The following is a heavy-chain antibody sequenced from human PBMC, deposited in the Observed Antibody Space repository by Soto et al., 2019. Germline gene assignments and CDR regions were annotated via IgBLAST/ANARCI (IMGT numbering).Heavy chain of an antibody. Sequence: EVHLVESGGGLVQPGGSLRLSCAASGFTFSDYWMTWVRQTPGKGLEGVANMNPDGSEQYYLGSVKGRFTISRDNAKNSLYLQMNSLRGEDTAVYYCTRDLNHDCGPWGQGTQVIVSS. J-gene: IGHJ5*02. CDR3: TRDLNHDCGP. D-gene: IGHD2-21*01. CDR2: MNPDGSEQ. CDR1: GFTFSDYW. V-gene: IGHV3-7*04.